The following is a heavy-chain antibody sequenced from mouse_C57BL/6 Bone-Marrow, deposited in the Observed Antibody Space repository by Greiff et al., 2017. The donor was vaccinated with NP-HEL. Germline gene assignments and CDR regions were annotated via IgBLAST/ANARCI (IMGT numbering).Heavy chain of an antibody. V-gene: IGHV5-9-1*02. J-gene: IGHJ1*03. CDR2: ISSGGDYI. D-gene: IGHD2-4*01. CDR1: GFTFSSYA. Sequence: EVKVEESGEGLVKPGGSLKLSCAASGFTFSSYAMSWVRQTPEKRLEWVAYISSGGDYIYYADTVKGRFTISRDNARNTLYLQMSSLKSEDTAMYYCTRDYDYDWYFDVWGTGTTVTVSS. CDR3: TRDYDYDWYFDV.